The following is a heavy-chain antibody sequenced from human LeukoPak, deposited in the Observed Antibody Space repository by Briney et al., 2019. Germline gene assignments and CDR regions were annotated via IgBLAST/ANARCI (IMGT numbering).Heavy chain of an antibody. Sequence: ASVKVSCKASGYSFTSYYMHWVRQAPGQGLEWMGIINTSGGSTSSAQTFQGRVPMTRTTSTSTVYMELSSLRSEDTAVYYCARDYGAAAEYFQHWGQGTLVTVSS. CDR1: GYSFTSYY. J-gene: IGHJ1*01. D-gene: IGHD3-10*01. CDR2: INTSGGST. CDR3: ARDYGAAAEYFQH. V-gene: IGHV1-46*01.